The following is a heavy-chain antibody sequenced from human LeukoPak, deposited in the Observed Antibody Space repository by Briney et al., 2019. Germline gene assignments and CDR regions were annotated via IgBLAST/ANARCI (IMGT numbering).Heavy chain of an antibody. CDR2: INHSGGT. CDR3: ARGSSWSNADGMDV. V-gene: IGHV4-34*01. CDR1: GGSFSGYY. D-gene: IGHD6-13*01. Sequence: SETLSLTCAAYGGSFSGYYWSWIRQPPGKGLEWIGEINHSGGTNYNPSLKSRVTISVDTSKNQFSLKLSSVTAADTAVYYCARGSSWSNADGMDVWGQGTTVTVSS. J-gene: IGHJ6*02.